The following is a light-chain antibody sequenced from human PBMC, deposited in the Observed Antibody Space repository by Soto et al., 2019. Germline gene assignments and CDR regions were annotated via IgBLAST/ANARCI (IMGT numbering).Light chain of an antibody. CDR1: SSDVGAYDY. CDR3: SSFAGSNDFPYV. V-gene: IGLV2-8*01. Sequence: QSVLTQPPSASGSAGQSVTISCTGTSSDVGAYDYVSWYQQHPGKAPKLMIYEINKRPSGVPDRFSGSMSGNKASLTVSGLQAQNDVDYYCSSFAGSNDFPYVLGTGTKV. J-gene: IGLJ1*01. CDR2: EIN.